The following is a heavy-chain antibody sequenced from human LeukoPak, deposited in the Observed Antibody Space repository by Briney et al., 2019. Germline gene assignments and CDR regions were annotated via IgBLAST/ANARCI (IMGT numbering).Heavy chain of an antibody. D-gene: IGHD6-13*01. CDR1: GFTFTNYW. CDR3: ARDRRAVALGF. J-gene: IGHJ4*02. CDR2: INQDGSEK. V-gene: IGHV3-7*04. Sequence: PGGSLRLSCAASGFTFTNYWMNWVRQAPGKGLEWVANINQDGSEKYFVDSVKGRFTVSGDNAKSSLYLQMNSLRAEDTAGYYCARDRRAVALGFWGQGTLVTVSS.